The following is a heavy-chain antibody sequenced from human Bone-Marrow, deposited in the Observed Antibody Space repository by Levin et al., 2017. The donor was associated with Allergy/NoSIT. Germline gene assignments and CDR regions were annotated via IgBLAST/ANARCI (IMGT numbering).Heavy chain of an antibody. CDR2: IWYDGSSE. J-gene: IGHJ3*02. Sequence: GGSLRLSCAASGFTFSSYGMYWVRQAPGKGLEWVAAIWYDGSSETYADSVKGRFTVSRDNAKNMLFLQINSLRGEDTAVYYCARNGDRIFLRDAFDIWGQGTMLTVSS. V-gene: IGHV3-33*07. D-gene: IGHD2/OR15-2a*01. CDR3: ARNGDRIFLRDAFDI. CDR1: GFTFSSYG.